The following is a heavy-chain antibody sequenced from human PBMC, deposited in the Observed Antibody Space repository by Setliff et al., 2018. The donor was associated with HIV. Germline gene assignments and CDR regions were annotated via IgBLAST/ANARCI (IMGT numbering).Heavy chain of an antibody. J-gene: IGHJ4*02. CDR3: ARSLAGLMNYFDY. V-gene: IGHV4-39*01. Sequence: SETPSLTCTVSGGSINRISYYWGWIRQAPGRGLEWIGSIYNSGSTYYNPSLKSRIIISSDTSKNQISLRLTSVTAADTAVYFCARSLAGLMNYFDYWGQGMLVTVSS. CDR1: GGSINRISYY. D-gene: IGHD6-19*01. CDR2: IYNSGST.